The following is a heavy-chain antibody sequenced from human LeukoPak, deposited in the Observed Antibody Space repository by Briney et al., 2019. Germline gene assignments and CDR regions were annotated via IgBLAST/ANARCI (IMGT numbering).Heavy chain of an antibody. CDR3: ATGRGEGSSWYKAIFDY. CDR2: INPSGGST. D-gene: IGHD6-13*01. CDR1: GYTFTSYY. Sequence: GASVKVSCKASGYTFTSYYMHWVRQAPGQGLEWMGIINPSGGSTSYAQKFRGRVTMTRDTSTSTVYMELSSLRSEDTAVYYCATGRGEGSSWYKAIFDYWGQGTLVTVSS. V-gene: IGHV1-46*01. J-gene: IGHJ4*02.